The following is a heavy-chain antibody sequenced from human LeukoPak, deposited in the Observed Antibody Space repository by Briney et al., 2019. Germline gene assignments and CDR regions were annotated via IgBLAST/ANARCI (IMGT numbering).Heavy chain of an antibody. D-gene: IGHD2-21*02. V-gene: IGHV1-2*02. Sequence: ASVKVSCKASGYAFTDYYMHWVRQAPGQGLEWMRCISPNSGGTNYAQKFQGRVTMTRDTSISTAYMELSSLRSDDTAVYYCARGYCSGDCFTLFDYWGQGTLVTVSS. CDR2: ISPNSGGT. CDR3: ARGYCSGDCFTLFDY. CDR1: GYAFTDYY. J-gene: IGHJ4*02.